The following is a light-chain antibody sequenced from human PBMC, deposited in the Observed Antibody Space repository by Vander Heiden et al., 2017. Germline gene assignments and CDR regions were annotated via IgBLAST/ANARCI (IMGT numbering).Light chain of an antibody. CDR2: GAS. CDR3: QQYGTSPVT. CDR1: QNVNSNF. J-gene: IGKJ5*01. Sequence: EIVLTQSPDTLSLSPGERATLSCRASQNVNSNFLAWYQQKPGQAPRLLMSGASSRATGVPDRFSGSGSGTDFTLIISRLESEDCAVYFCQQYGTSPVTVGQGTRVELK. V-gene: IGKV3-20*01.